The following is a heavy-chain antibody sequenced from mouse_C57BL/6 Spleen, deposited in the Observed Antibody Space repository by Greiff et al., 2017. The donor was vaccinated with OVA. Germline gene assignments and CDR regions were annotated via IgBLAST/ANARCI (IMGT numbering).Heavy chain of an antibody. D-gene: IGHD1-1*01. J-gene: IGHJ1*03. CDR3: ARKDGSSYVGYVDV. CDR1: GYTFTSYT. Sequence: VQPQQSGAELARPGASVKMSCKASGYTFTSYTMHWVKQRPGQGLEWIGYINPSSGYTRYNQKFKDKATLTADKSSSTAYMQLSSLTSEDSAVYYGARKDGSSYVGYVDVWGTGTTVTVSS. CDR2: INPSSGYT. V-gene: IGHV1-4*01.